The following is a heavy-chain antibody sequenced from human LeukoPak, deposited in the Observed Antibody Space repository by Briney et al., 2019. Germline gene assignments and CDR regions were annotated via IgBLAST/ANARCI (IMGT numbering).Heavy chain of an antibody. Sequence: AAVKVSCKASGYTFTSYDINLVRQATGQGLEWMGWMNPNSGNTGYAQKFQGRVTMTRNTSISKAYMDLSSLRSEDTAVYYCARARYCSGGSCLAGYYYYGMDVWGQGTTVTVSS. CDR2: MNPNSGNT. D-gene: IGHD2-15*01. CDR1: GYTFTSYD. CDR3: ARARYCSGGSCLAGYYYYGMDV. V-gene: IGHV1-8*01. J-gene: IGHJ6*02.